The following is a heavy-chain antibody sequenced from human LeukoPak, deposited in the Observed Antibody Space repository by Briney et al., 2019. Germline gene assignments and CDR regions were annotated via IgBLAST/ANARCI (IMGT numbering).Heavy chain of an antibody. CDR1: GGSISSYY. Sequence: SETLSLTCTVSGGSISSYYWSWIRQPPGKGLEWIGYIYYSGSTNYNPSLKSRVTISVDTSKSQFSLKLSSVTAADTAVYYCARVVYYGSGSRTRYYFDYWGQGTLVTVSS. J-gene: IGHJ4*02. D-gene: IGHD3-10*01. V-gene: IGHV4-59*08. CDR3: ARVVYYGSGSRTRYYFDY. CDR2: IYYSGST.